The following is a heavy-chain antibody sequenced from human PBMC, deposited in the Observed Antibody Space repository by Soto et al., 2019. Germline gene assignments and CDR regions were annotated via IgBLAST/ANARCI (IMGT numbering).Heavy chain of an antibody. J-gene: IGHJ5*02. CDR2: ISAYNGNT. Sequence: ASVKVSCKASGYTFTSYGISWVRPAPGQGLEWRGWISAYNGNTNYAQKLQGRVTMTTDTSTSTAYMGLRSLRSDDTAVYYCARYFGMDNVPPNWFDPWGQGTFVTGSS. CDR3: ARYFGMDNVPPNWFDP. CDR1: GYTFTSYG. V-gene: IGHV1-18*04. D-gene: IGHD2-2*03.